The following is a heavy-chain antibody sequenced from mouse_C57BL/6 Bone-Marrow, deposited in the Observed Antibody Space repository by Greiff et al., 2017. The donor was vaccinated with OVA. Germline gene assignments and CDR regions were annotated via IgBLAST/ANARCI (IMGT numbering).Heavy chain of an antibody. J-gene: IGHJ2*02. CDR2: IAPSDSYI. D-gene: IGHD1-1*01. Sequence: QVQPKQPGAELVRPGTSVKLSCKASGYTFTNYWMHWVKQRPGQGLEWIGVIAPSDSYINYNQKFKGRATLTVDTSSSTAYMHLSSLTSEDSAVYYCAHYGSRLYLHYWGQGTSLTVSS. CDR1: GYTFTNYW. CDR3: AHYGSRLYLHY. V-gene: IGHV1-59*01.